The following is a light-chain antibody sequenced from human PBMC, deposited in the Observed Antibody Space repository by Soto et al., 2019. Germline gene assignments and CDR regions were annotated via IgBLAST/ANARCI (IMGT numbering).Light chain of an antibody. V-gene: IGKV3-11*01. Sequence: EVVLTQSPVTLSLSPGERATLSCRASQSFRGLLALYQQKPGQAPRLLIYDAYNRATGIPPRFSGSGSGTDFTLTISSLEPEDFAVYYCQQSSNWPPEITFGQGTRLEIK. CDR2: DAY. CDR3: QQSSNWPPEIT. J-gene: IGKJ5*01. CDR1: QSFRGL.